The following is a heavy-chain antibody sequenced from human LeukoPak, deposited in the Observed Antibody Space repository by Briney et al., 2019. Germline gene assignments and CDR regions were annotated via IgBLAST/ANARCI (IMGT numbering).Heavy chain of an antibody. CDR3: AKGMQRFDY. D-gene: IGHD6-25*01. CDR1: GFTFSSYE. J-gene: IGHJ4*02. CDR2: ISSSGSTI. V-gene: IGHV3-48*03. Sequence: GGSLRLSCAASGFTFSSYEMNWVRQAPGKGLEWVSYISSSGSTIHYADSVKGRFTISRDNAKNSLYLQMNSLRAEDTAVYYCAKGMQRFDYWGQGTLVTVSS.